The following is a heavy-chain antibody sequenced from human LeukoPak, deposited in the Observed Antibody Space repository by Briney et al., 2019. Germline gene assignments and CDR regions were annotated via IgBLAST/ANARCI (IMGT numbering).Heavy chain of an antibody. V-gene: IGHV3-30-3*02. CDR2: ISYDGSNK. CDR3: AKDSSGQYYYGSGSLGFDY. D-gene: IGHD3-10*01. CDR1: GFTFSSYA. J-gene: IGHJ4*02. Sequence: PGGSLRLSCAASGFTFSSYAMHWVRQAPGKGLEWVAVISYDGSNKYYADSVKGRFTISRDNSKNTLYLQMNSLRAEDTALYYCAKDSSGQYYYGSGSLGFDYWGQGTLVTVSS.